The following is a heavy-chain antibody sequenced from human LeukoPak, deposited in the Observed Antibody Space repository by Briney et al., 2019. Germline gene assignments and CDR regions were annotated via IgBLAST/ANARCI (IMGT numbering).Heavy chain of an antibody. CDR2: INHSGST. D-gene: IGHD2-21*02. J-gene: IGHJ4*02. Sequence: PSETLSLTCTVSGYSISSGYYWSWIRQPPGKGLEWIGEINHSGSTNYNPSLKSRVTISVDTSKNQFSLKLSSVTAADTAVYYCARHLRVTANPFDYWGQGTLVTVSS. V-gene: IGHV4-38-2*02. CDR3: ARHLRVTANPFDY. CDR1: GYSISSGYY.